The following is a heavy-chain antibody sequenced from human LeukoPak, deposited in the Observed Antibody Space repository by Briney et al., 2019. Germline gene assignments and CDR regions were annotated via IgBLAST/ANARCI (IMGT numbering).Heavy chain of an antibody. CDR2: ISSSGRT. Sequence: GGSLRLSCVASGFTFSSYEMNWVRQAPGKGLEWVSYISSSGRTKYVDSVKGRFTISRGNAKNSLYLQMNSLRAEDTAVYYCAREGNGDRFDSWGQGTLVTVSS. V-gene: IGHV3-48*03. CDR1: GFTFSSYE. CDR3: AREGNGDRFDS. J-gene: IGHJ4*02. D-gene: IGHD4-17*01.